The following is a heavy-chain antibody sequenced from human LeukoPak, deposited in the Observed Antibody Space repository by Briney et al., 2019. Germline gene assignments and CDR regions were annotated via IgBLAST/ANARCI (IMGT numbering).Heavy chain of an antibody. CDR3: ARHFGGSRTRFDY. CDR2: IDPSDYYT. D-gene: IGHD3-16*01. J-gene: IGHJ4*02. V-gene: IGHV5-10-1*01. Sequence: GQSLRISCKGSGYSFASYWISWVRQMPGKGLEWMGRIDPSDYYTNYSPSFQGHVTISADKSISTAYLQWSSLKASDTAMYYCARHFGGSRTRFDYWGQGTLVTVSS. CDR1: GYSFASYW.